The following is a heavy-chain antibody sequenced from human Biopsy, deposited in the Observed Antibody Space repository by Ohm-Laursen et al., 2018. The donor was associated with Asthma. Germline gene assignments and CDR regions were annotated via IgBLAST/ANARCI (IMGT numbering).Heavy chain of an antibody. Sequence: SDTLSLTWTVSGVSIRSYYWTWIRQPPGKGLEWIGNIHYSGSTYSNPSLKSRVTISVDTSKKHISLRLSSVIAADTAVYYCAGFCSGGNCPDHWGQGTLVTVSS. D-gene: IGHD2-15*01. CDR3: AGFCSGGNCPDH. CDR2: IHYSGST. J-gene: IGHJ4*02. V-gene: IGHV4-59*07. CDR1: GVSIRSYY.